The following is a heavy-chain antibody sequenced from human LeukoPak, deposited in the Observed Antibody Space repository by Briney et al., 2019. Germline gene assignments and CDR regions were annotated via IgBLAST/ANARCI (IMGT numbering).Heavy chain of an antibody. CDR3: ARDPSGWYVGDY. D-gene: IGHD6-19*01. Sequence: PGGSLRLSCAASGLTVCINYMSWVRQAPGKGLGWVSFMYADGSTDYADSVKGRFTISRDNAKNSLYLQMNSLRAEDTAVYYCARDPSGWYVGDYWGQGTLVSVSS. CDR1: GLTVCINY. J-gene: IGHJ4*02. V-gene: IGHV3-53*01. CDR2: MYADGST.